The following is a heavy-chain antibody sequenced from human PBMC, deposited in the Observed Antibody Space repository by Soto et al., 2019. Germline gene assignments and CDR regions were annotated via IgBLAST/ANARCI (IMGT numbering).Heavy chain of an antibody. V-gene: IGHV3-23*01. D-gene: IGHD3-3*01. Sequence: GGCPRLACAASVFTFGTYGLSWVRQAPGKGLEWVSSISGSDGKTFYADAVKGRFSISRDTSQSTLYLQMNSLRADHAAMYYCARWSYLDYWGQGTRVTVSS. J-gene: IGHJ4*02. CDR2: ISGSDGKT. CDR3: ARWSYLDY. CDR1: VFTFGTYG.